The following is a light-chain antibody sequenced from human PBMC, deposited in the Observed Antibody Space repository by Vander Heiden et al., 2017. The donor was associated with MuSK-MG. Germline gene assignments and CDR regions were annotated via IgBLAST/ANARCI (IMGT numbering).Light chain of an antibody. Sequence: QSVLTQPPAVSGAPGQRVTSACTGSSSNIGAGYDAHCNQQLTGTARKLLIYGTTTRPSGLPDRFSGSKSGTSASLALTVLQAEDEADYYRQSYDSTPYVVFGGGTKLTVL. V-gene: IGLV1-40*01. CDR3: QSYDSTPYVV. J-gene: IGLJ2*01. CDR2: GTT. CDR1: SSNIGAGYD.